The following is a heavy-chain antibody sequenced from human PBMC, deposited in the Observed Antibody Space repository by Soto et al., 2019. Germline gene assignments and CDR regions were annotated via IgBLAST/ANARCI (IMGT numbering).Heavy chain of an antibody. J-gene: IGHJ5*02. Sequence: SETLSLTCTVSGGSISSYYWSWIRQPPGKGLEWIGYIYHSGSSNYNPSLKSRVTILLDTSKNQLSLKLSSVTAADTAVYYCARYGSGSSVWFDPWGQGTLVTVSS. CDR2: IYHSGSS. CDR1: GGSISSYY. CDR3: ARYGSGSSVWFDP. D-gene: IGHD3-10*01. V-gene: IGHV4-59*08.